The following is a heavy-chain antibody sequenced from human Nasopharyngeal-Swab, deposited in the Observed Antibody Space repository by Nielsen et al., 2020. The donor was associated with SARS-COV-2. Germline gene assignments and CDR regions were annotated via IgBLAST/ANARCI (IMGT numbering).Heavy chain of an antibody. V-gene: IGHV3-21*01. D-gene: IGHD3-3*01. J-gene: IGHJ6*02. CDR1: GFTFSSYS. Sequence: GESLKISCAASGFTFSSYSMNWVRQAPGKGLEWVSSISSSSSYIYYADSVKGRFTISRDNAKNSLYLQMNSLRAEDTAVYYCARDLRITIFGVAPYYYYGMDVWGQGTTVTVSS. CDR2: ISSSSSYI. CDR3: ARDLRITIFGVAPYYYYGMDV.